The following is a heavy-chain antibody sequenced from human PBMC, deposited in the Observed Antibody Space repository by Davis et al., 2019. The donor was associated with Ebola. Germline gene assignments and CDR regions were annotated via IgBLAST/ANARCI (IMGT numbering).Heavy chain of an antibody. J-gene: IGHJ6*02. CDR1: GFTFTTYD. V-gene: IGHV3-30*18. CDR3: AKGGDMDV. CDR2: ITHTGSYK. Sequence: GGSLRLSCVASGFTFTTYDMHWVRQAPGKGLEWVAVITHTGSYKYYGDSVKGRFTVSRDDSKNTLYLQLNSLTTEDTAVYYCAKGGDMDVWGQGTTVTVSS. D-gene: IGHD3-16*01.